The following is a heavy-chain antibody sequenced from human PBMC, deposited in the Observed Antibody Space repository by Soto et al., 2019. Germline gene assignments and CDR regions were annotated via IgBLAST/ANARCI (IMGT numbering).Heavy chain of an antibody. CDR2: MNPNSGNT. Sequence: QVQLVQSGAEVKKPGASVKVSCKTSGYTFTSYDINWVRQATGQGLEWMGWMNPNSGNTDYAQKFQGRVTLTRSTSINTVYMELGSLRSEDTAVYYWAIVRYFDSSTCYRLHYYYLDAMDVWGQGTTVTVSS. CDR3: AIVRYFDSSTCYRLHYYYLDAMDV. D-gene: IGHD2-2*02. J-gene: IGHJ6*02. CDR1: GYTFTSYD. V-gene: IGHV1-8*01.